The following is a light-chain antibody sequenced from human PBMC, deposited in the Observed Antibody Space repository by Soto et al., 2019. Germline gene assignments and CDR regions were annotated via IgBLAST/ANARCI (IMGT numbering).Light chain of an antibody. Sequence: EIVLTQSPGTLSLSPGERATLSCRASQSVSSTYLAWYQQKPGQAPRLLLYGASTRATGIPDRFSGSGSGTDFTLTISRLEPEDFAVYYCQQYLSSPWTFGPGTKV. CDR3: QQYLSSPWT. V-gene: IGKV3-20*01. CDR2: GAS. CDR1: QSVSSTY. J-gene: IGKJ1*01.